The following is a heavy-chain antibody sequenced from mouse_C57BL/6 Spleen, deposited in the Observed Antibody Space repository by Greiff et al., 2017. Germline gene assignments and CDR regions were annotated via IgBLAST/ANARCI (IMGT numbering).Heavy chain of an antibody. CDR3: ARPGDWYFDV. CDR2: ISSGSSTI. J-gene: IGHJ1*03. V-gene: IGHV5-17*01. Sequence: VQLKESGGGLVKPGGSLKLSCAASGFTFSDYGMHWVRQAPEKGLEWVAYISSGSSTIYYADTVKGRFTISRDNAKNTLFLQMTSLRSEDTAMYYCARPGDWYFDVWGTGTTVTVSS. CDR1: GFTFSDYG.